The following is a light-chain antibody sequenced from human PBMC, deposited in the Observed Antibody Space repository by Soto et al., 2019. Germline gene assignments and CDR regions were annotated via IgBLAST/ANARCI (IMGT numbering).Light chain of an antibody. J-gene: IGKJ2*01. CDR2: EAS. CDR3: QQRNNWPNT. V-gene: IGKV3-11*01. Sequence: EIVLTQSPATLSLSPGERATLSCRASQSVSSYLAWYQQKPGQAPRVLIYEASKRATGIPARFSGSGSGTDFTLTISSLEPEDFALYYCQQRNNWPNTFGQGTKLEIK. CDR1: QSVSSY.